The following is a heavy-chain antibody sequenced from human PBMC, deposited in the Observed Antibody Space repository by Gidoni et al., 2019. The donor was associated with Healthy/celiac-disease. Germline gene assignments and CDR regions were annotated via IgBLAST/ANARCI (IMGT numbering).Heavy chain of an antibody. CDR2: IDPSDSYT. J-gene: IGHJ6*03. D-gene: IGHD5-18*01. CDR3: ARRGYSYGLSLYYYYYMDV. V-gene: IGHV5-10-1*01. Sequence: EVQLVQSGAEVKKPGESLRISCKGSGYSFTSYWISWVRQMPGKGLEWMGRIDPSDSYTNYSPSFQGHVTISADKSISTAYLQWSSLKASDTAMYYCARRGYSYGLSLYYYYYMDVWGKGTTVTVSS. CDR1: GYSFTSYW.